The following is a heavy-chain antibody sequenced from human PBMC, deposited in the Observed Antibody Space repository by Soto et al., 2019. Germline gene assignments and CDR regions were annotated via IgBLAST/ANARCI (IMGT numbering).Heavy chain of an antibody. D-gene: IGHD4-4*01. J-gene: IGHJ3*02. CDR1: GFTFDDYA. Sequence: EVQLVESEGGLVQPGRSLRLSCAASGFTFDDYAMHWVRQAPGKGLEWVSGISWNSGSIGYADSVKGRFTISRDNAKNSLYLQMNSLRAEDTALYYCAKDTSYTNAFDIWGQGTMVTVSS. V-gene: IGHV3-9*01. CDR2: ISWNSGSI. CDR3: AKDTSYTNAFDI.